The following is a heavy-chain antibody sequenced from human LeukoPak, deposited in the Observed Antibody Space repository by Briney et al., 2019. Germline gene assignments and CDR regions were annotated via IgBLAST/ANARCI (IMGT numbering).Heavy chain of an antibody. V-gene: IGHV4-34*01. CDR1: GGSFSGYY. Sequence: PSETLSLTCAVYGGSFSGYYWSWIRQPPGKGLEWIGEINHSGSTNYNPSLKSRVTISVDTSKNQFSLKLSSVTAADTAVYYCAREVSSGYYSNYYFDYWGQGTLVTVSS. CDR2: INHSGST. D-gene: IGHD3-22*01. J-gene: IGHJ4*02. CDR3: AREVSSGYYSNYYFDY.